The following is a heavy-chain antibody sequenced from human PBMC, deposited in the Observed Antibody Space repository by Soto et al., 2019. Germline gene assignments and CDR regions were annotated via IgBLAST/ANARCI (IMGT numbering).Heavy chain of an antibody. Sequence: EVQLVESGGDLVQPGGSLRLSCAASGFTFSGHWMHWVRQVPGKGLEWVSRINTDGGSSAYADSVKGRVTISRDNAKNTLYLHTNGLRAEDTAVYYCAREAGYCSRTSCYRRAFDTWGQGTTVTVSS. CDR1: GFTFSGHW. CDR3: AREAGYCSRTSCYRRAFDT. CDR2: INTDGGSS. V-gene: IGHV3-74*03. J-gene: IGHJ3*02. D-gene: IGHD2-2*01.